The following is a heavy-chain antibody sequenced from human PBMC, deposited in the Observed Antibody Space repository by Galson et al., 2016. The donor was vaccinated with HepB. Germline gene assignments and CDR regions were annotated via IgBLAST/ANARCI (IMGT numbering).Heavy chain of an antibody. CDR2: IYWNDEK. CDR3: ARSPYYDSVWGSSHRGSSDI. V-gene: IGHV2-5*01. Sequence: PALVKPTQTLTLTCTLSGLSLSTSGVAVGWVRQPPGKAREWLALIYWNDEKHPSPPLNTRLTNTQDTSKNQVVLTMTDMDPVDTATYYCARSPYYDSVWGSSHRGSSDIWGQGTMVTVSS. D-gene: IGHD3-16*01. CDR1: GLSLSTSGVA. J-gene: IGHJ3*02.